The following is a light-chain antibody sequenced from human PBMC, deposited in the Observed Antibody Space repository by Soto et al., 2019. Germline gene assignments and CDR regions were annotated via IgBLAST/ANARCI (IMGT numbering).Light chain of an antibody. V-gene: IGKV3D-20*02. CDR3: QQRSNWPPIT. CDR2: GAS. J-gene: IGKJ5*01. CDR1: QSVSSSY. Sequence: EIVLTQSPCTLSLSQGERATLSCRASQSVSSSYLAWYQQKPGQAPRLLIYGASSRATGIPDRFSGSGSGTDFTLTISRLEPEDFAVYYCQQRSNWPPITSGQGTRLEIK.